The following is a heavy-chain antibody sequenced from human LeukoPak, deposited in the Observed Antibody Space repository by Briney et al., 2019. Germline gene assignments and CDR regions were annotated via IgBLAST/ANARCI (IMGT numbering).Heavy chain of an antibody. CDR1: GFTFSGYA. V-gene: IGHV3-21*04. J-gene: IGHJ4*02. Sequence: PGGSLRLSCAASGFTFSGYAMSWVRQAPGKGLEWVSSISSSGTYIYYADSVKGRFTISRDNAKNSLYLQMNSLRAEDTAVYYCASRSSSGSFDYWGQGTLVTVSS. CDR2: ISSSGTYI. D-gene: IGHD3-22*01. CDR3: ASRSSSGSFDY.